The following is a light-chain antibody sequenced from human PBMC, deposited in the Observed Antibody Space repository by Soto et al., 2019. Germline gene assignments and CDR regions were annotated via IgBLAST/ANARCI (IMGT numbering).Light chain of an antibody. CDR1: SGHSSYA. J-gene: IGLJ2*01. Sequence: QTVVTQSPSASASLGASVKLTCTLSSGHSSYAIAWHQQQPEKGPRYLMKLNSDGSHSKGDGIPDRFSGSSSGAERYLTISSPQSEDEADYYCQTWGTGPVVFGGGTKLTVL. CDR2: LNSDGSH. CDR3: QTWGTGPVV. V-gene: IGLV4-69*01.